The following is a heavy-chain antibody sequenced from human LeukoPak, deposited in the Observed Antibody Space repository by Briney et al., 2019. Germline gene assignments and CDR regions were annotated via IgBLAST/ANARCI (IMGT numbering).Heavy chain of an antibody. CDR3: ARGNYDYVWGSYRQYYLDY. V-gene: IGHV4-34*01. D-gene: IGHD3-16*02. J-gene: IGHJ4*02. Sequence: SETLSLTCAVYGGSFSGYYWSWIRQPPGKGLEWIGEINHSGSTNYNPSLKSRVTISVDTSKNQFSLKLSSVTAADTAVYYCARGNYDYVWGSYRQYYLDYWGQGTPVTVSS. CDR2: INHSGST. CDR1: GGSFSGYY.